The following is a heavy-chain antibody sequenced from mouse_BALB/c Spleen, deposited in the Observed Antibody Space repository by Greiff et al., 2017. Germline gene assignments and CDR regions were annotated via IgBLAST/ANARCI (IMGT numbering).Heavy chain of an antibody. J-gene: IGHJ4*01. Sequence: QVQLQQSGPELVKPGASVKMSCKASGYTFTDYVINWVKQRPGQGLEWIGWIYPGDGSTKYNEKFKGKATLTADKSSSTAYMQLSSLTSENSAVYFCARSSEDYGNGYAMDYWGQGTSVTVSS. CDR3: ARSSEDYGNGYAMDY. D-gene: IGHD2-1*01. CDR1: GYTFTDYV. V-gene: IGHV1S56*01. CDR2: IYPGDGST.